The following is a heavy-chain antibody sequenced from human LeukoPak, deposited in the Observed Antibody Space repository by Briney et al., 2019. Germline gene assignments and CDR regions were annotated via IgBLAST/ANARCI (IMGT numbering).Heavy chain of an antibody. CDR2: IHYSGST. CDR3: ARQAHCTSDLCYPFDY. Sequence: SETLSLTCTVSGGSISGYYWSWIRQPPGKGLEWIGYIHYSGSTNYNPPLKSRVTISADTTKNQFSLKLSSVTAADTAVYYCARQAHCTSDLCYPFDYWGQGTLVTVSS. CDR1: GGSISGYY. V-gene: IGHV4-59*08. J-gene: IGHJ4*02. D-gene: IGHD2-8*01.